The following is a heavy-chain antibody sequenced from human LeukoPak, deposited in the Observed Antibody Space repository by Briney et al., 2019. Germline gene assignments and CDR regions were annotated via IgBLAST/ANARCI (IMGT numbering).Heavy chain of an antibody. J-gene: IGHJ4*02. CDR2: IRSKAYGGTT. Sequence: GGSLRLSCTASGFTFGDYTMSWVRQAPGKGLEWVGFIRSKAYGGTTEYAASVKGRFTISRDDSKSIAYLQMNSPKTKDTAVSECTPGQGGGVVVTMDYWGQGTLVTVSS. V-gene: IGHV3-49*04. CDR1: GFTFGDYT. CDR3: TPGQGGGVVVTMDY. D-gene: IGHD3-22*01.